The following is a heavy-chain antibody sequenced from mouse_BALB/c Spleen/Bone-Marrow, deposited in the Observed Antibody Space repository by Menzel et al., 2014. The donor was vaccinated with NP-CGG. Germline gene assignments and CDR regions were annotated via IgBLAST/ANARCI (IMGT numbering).Heavy chain of an antibody. CDR3: TRRSLLSDYYSMDY. D-gene: IGHD2-10*01. J-gene: IGHJ4*01. CDR2: INPSNGGT. Sequence: VQLQQSGAELVKPGASVKLSCKASGYTFTSYYLYWVKQRPGQGLEWIGEINPSNGGTNFNERFKSKASLTVDKSSSTAYMQPNSLTSEDSAVYYCTRRSLLSDYYSMDYWGQGTSVTVSS. V-gene: IGHV1S81*02. CDR1: GYTFTSYY.